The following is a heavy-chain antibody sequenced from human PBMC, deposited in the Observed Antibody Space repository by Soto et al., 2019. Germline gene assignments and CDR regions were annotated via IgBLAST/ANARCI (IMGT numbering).Heavy chain of an antibody. D-gene: IGHD1-26*01. Sequence: EVQLLESGGGLVQPGGSLRLSCTASGFTFSSYAMSWVRQAPGKGLEWVSAISGSGGSTYYADSVKGRFTISRDNSKNTLYLQMNSLRAEDTAVYYCALSGSLEYFQHWGQGTLVTVSS. J-gene: IGHJ1*01. CDR2: ISGSGGST. CDR3: ALSGSLEYFQH. CDR1: GFTFSSYA. V-gene: IGHV3-23*01.